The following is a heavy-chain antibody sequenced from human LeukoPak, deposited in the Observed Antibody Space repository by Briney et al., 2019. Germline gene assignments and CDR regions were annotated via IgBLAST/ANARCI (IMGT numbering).Heavy chain of an antibody. D-gene: IGHD3-3*01. V-gene: IGHV4-34*01. CDR2: INHSGST. CDR1: GGSFSGYY. CDR3: ARGGVVHNHYFDY. J-gene: IGHJ4*02. Sequence: SETLSLTCAVYGGSFSGYYWSWTRQPPGKGLEWIGEINHSGSTNYNPSLKSRVTISVDTSKNQFSLKLSSVTAADTAVYYCARGGVVHNHYFDYWGQGTLVTVSS.